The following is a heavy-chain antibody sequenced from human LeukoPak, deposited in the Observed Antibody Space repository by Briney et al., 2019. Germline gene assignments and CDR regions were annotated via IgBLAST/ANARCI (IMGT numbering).Heavy chain of an antibody. CDR1: GFTFSSYA. CDR3: ADGIRDILTGYRPPFDY. CDR2: ISGSGGST. J-gene: IGHJ4*02. V-gene: IGHV3-23*01. Sequence: GGSLSLSCAASGFTFSSYALSWVRQAPGKGLEWISAISGSGGSTYYAYSVKGPFTISRVNSKNTLYLQMNSMRAEDTAVYHAADGIRDILTGYRPPFDYWGQGTLVTVSS. D-gene: IGHD3-9*01.